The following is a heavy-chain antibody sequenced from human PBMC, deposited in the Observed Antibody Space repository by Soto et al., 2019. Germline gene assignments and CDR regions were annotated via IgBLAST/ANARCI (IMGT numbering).Heavy chain of an antibody. D-gene: IGHD2-2*01. J-gene: IGHJ4*02. CDR2: INAGNGNT. V-gene: IGHV1-3*01. CDR1: GYTFTSYA. CDR3: ARFWVYCSSTSCYRPFDY. Sequence: ASLKVSCKASGYTFTSYAMHWVRQAPGQRLEWMGWINAGNGNTKYSQKFQGRVTITRDTSASTAYMELSSLRSEDTAVYYCARFWVYCSSTSCYRPFDYWGQGTLVNVSS.